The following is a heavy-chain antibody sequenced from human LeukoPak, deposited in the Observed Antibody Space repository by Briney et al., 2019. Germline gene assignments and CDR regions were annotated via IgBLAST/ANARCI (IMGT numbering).Heavy chain of an antibody. CDR3: TREYGRWLQSGVYYFGY. V-gene: IGHV4-34*01. CDR2: INHSGTT. J-gene: IGHJ4*02. Sequence: PSETLSLTCAVYGGAFRGYYWRWIRQPPGEGLEWIGEINHSGTTSYNPSLKSRVTISVDTSKSQFSLKLNSVTAADTAVYYCTREYGRWLQSGVYYFGYWGQETLVTVSS. CDR1: GGAFRGYY. D-gene: IGHD5-24*01.